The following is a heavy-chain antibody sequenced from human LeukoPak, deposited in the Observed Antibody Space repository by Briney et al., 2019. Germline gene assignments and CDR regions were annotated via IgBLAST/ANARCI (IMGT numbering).Heavy chain of an antibody. Sequence: SVKVSCKASGGTFSSYAISWVRQAPGQGLEWMGRIIPILGITNYAQKFQGRVTIIADKSTSTTYMELSSLRSEDTAVYYCARGITVVRGVIKGGMDVWGQGTTVTVSS. CDR2: IIPILGIT. D-gene: IGHD3-10*01. CDR1: GGTFSSYA. CDR3: ARGITVVRGVIKGGMDV. V-gene: IGHV1-69*04. J-gene: IGHJ6*02.